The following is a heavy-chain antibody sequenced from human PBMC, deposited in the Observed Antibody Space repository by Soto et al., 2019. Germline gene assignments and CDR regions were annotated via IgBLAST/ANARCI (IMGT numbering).Heavy chain of an antibody. CDR3: ARDRGYDAHDYYYNAMDV. CDR1: GFTFRTYT. Sequence: AGGSLRLSCISSGFTFRTYTMNWVRQAPGKGLEWVSGIRGFSPYTFYAESVKGRFTISRDNAKNSLYLQMNSLRAEDTAVYYCARDRGYDAHDYYYNAMDVWGQGTTVTVSS. CDR2: IRGFSPYT. J-gene: IGHJ6*02. D-gene: IGHD2-15*01. V-gene: IGHV3-21*01.